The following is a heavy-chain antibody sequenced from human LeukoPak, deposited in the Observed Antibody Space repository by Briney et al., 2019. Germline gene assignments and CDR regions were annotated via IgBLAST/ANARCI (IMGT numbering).Heavy chain of an antibody. Sequence: SETLSLTCTVSGGSISSSSYYWGWIRQPPGKGLEWIGSIYYSGSTYYNPSLKSRVTISVDTSKNQFSLKLSSVTAADTAVYYCASQRLNIVVVPAALDYWGQGTLVTVSS. V-gene: IGHV4-39*01. CDR3: ASQRLNIVVVPAALDY. CDR2: IYYSGST. CDR1: GGSISSSSYY. J-gene: IGHJ4*02. D-gene: IGHD2-2*01.